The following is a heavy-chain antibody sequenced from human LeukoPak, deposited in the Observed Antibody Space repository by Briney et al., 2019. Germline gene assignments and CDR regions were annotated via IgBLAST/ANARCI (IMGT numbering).Heavy chain of an antibody. CDR3: ARDYGGSSPFDY. Sequence: PGGSLRLSCAASGFTFSSYEMHWVRQPPGKGLEWVSYISSSDSTIYYVDSVKGRFTISRDNAKNSLYLQMNSLRAEDTAVYYCARDYGGSSPFDYWGQGTLVTVSS. CDR2: ISSSDSTI. D-gene: IGHD4-23*01. CDR1: GFTFSSYE. J-gene: IGHJ4*02. V-gene: IGHV3-48*03.